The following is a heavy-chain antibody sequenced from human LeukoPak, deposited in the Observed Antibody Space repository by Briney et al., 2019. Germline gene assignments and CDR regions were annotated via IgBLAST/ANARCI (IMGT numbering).Heavy chain of an antibody. Sequence: SETLSLTCAVYGGSFSGYYWSWIRQPPGKGPEWIGEINHSGSTNYNPSLKSRVTISVDTSKNQFSLKLSSVTAADTAVYYCARMGMTTVPYWGQGTLVTVSS. D-gene: IGHD4-17*01. CDR3: ARMGMTTVPY. V-gene: IGHV4-34*01. J-gene: IGHJ4*02. CDR1: GGSFSGYY. CDR2: INHSGST.